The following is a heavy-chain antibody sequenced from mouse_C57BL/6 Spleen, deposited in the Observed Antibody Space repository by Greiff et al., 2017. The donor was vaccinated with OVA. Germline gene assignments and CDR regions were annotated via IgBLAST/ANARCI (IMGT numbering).Heavy chain of an antibody. CDR1: GYSFTSYY. Sequence: VQRVESGPELVKPGASVKISCKASGYSFTSYYIHWVKQRPGQGLEWIGWIYPGSGNTKYNEKFKGKATLTADTSSSTAYMQLSSLTSEDSAVYYCARDHYYGSSYWYFDVWGTGTTVTVSS. V-gene: IGHV1-66*01. J-gene: IGHJ1*03. CDR3: ARDHYYGSSYWYFDV. CDR2: IYPGSGNT. D-gene: IGHD1-1*01.